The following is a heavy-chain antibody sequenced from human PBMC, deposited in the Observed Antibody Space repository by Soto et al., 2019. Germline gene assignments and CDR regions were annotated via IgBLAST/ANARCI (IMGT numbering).Heavy chain of an antibody. D-gene: IGHD4-4*01. CDR1: GYTFTSYD. Sequence: ASVKVSCKASGYTFTSYDINWVRQATGQGLEWMGIINPSGGSTSYAQKFQGRVTMTRDTSTSTVYMELSSLRSEDTAVYYCARDLLSQATVTSPFYSCGQGTLVTVSA. CDR3: ARDLLSQATVTSPFYS. CDR2: INPSGGST. V-gene: IGHV1-46*01. J-gene: IGHJ5*01.